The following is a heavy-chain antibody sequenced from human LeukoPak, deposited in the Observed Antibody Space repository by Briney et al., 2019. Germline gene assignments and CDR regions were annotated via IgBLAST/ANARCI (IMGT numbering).Heavy chain of an antibody. D-gene: IGHD1-1*01. V-gene: IGHV4-59*08. CDR1: GGSISSYY. J-gene: IGHJ4*02. Sequence: PSETLSLTCTVSGGSISSYYWSWIRQPPGKGLEWIGYIYSSGTTNYNPSLKSRVTISVDTSKNQFSLKLSSVTAADTAVYFCARYWSRFDYWGQGTLVTVSS. CDR3: ARYWSRFDY. CDR2: IYSSGTT.